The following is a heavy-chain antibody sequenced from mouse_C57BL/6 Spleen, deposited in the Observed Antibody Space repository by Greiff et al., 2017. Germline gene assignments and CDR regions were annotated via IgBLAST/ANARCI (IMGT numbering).Heavy chain of an antibody. D-gene: IGHD2-1*01. CDR2: INPNNGGT. CDR3: ARSRVYYGNDY. V-gene: IGHV1-26*01. J-gene: IGHJ2*01. CDR1: GYTFTDYY. Sequence: EVQLQQSGPELVKPGASVKISCKASGYTFTDYYMNWVKQSHGKSLEWIGDINPNNGGTSYNQKFKGKATLTVDKSSSTAYMELRSLTSEDSAVYYCARSRVYYGNDYGGQGTTLTGSS.